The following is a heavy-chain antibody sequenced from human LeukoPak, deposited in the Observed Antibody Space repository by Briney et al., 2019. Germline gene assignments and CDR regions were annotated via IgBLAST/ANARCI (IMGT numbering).Heavy chain of an antibody. CDR3: AKENVQQLVFPTEDDY. D-gene: IGHD6-13*01. CDR2: ISGRGGST. CDR1: GFTFCSYA. V-gene: IGHV3-23*01. J-gene: IGHJ4*02. Sequence: GGSLRLSCAASGFTFCSYAMSWVRQAPGGGVEWVSAISGRGGSTYYADSVKGRFTLSRDNSKNTLYLQMNTLRAEDKAVYYCAKENVQQLVFPTEDDYWGQGTLVTVSS.